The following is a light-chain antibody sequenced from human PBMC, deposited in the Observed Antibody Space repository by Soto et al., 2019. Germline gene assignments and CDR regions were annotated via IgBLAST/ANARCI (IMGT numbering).Light chain of an antibody. CDR1: QSVTSNY. CDR2: GAS. Sequence: ESGLTQSPCTLSLSPGRRAPLSCTGRQSVTSNYLAWYQQKPGQSPRLLIFGASIRDTGLPDRFSGSGSGTDFTLTISSLQPEDFATYYCQQSYSPPPVTFGQGTRLEIK. CDR3: QQSYSPPPVT. J-gene: IGKJ5*01. V-gene: IGKV3-20*01.